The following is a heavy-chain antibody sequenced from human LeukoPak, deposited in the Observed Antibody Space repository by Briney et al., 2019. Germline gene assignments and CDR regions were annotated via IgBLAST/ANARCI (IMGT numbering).Heavy chain of an antibody. CDR3: AGGTHYYDSSVHSSPDTYYYGMDV. V-gene: IGHV1-18*01. D-gene: IGHD3-22*01. J-gene: IGHJ6*02. CDR1: GYTFTSYG. CDR2: ISAYNGNT. Sequence: ASVKVSCKASGYTFTSYGISWVRQAPGQGLEWMGWISAYNGNTNYAQKLQGRVTMTTDTSTSTACMELRSLRSDDTAVYYCAGGTHYYDSSVHSSPDTYYYGMDVWGQGTTVTVSS.